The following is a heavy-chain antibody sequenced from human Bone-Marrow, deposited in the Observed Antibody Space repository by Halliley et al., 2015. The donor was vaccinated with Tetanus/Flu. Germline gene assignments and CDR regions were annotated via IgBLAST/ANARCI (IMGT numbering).Heavy chain of an antibody. V-gene: IGHV3-23*01. CDR3: AKDRRSQGVYYYGLDV. CDR2: LGNTGGGP. Sequence: SLRLSCAASGFSLSSYAMTWVRQAPGKGLEWVSGLGNTGGGPYYADSVKGRFLISRDNSRNTLYLQMHSLRADDTAVYYCAKDRRSQGVYYYGLDVWGQGTPVTVSS. J-gene: IGHJ6*02. CDR1: GFSLSSYA. D-gene: IGHD2-15*01.